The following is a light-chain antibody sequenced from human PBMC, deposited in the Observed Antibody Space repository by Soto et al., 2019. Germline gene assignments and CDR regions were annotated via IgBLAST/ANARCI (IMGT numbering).Light chain of an antibody. CDR3: QQSYSTPRGFT. V-gene: IGKV1-39*01. CDR2: AAS. Sequence: DIQMTQSPSSLSASVGDRVTITCRASQSISSYLNWYQQKPGKAPKLLIYAASSLQSGVPSRFSGSGSGTDFTLTISSLQPEDFATYSCQQSYSTPRGFTFGPGTKVDIK. J-gene: IGKJ3*01. CDR1: QSISSY.